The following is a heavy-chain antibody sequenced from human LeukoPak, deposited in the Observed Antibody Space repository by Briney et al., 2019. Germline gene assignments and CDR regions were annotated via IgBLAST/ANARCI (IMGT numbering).Heavy chain of an antibody. D-gene: IGHD5-18*01. V-gene: IGHV5-51*01. CDR2: IYPGDSDT. J-gene: IGHJ4*02. CDR1: GCSFTSYW. Sequence: GEALQISCQGSGCSFTSYWIGGVRRLPGKGLEWMGSIYPGDSDTRYSPSFQGQVTISADQSISTAYLQWSSLKASDTAMYYCARLGNQRGYSYGTLDYWGQGTLVTVSS. CDR3: ARLGNQRGYSYGTLDY.